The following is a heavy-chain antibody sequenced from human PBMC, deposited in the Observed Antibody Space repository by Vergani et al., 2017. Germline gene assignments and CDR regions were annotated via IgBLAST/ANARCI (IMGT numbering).Heavy chain of an antibody. V-gene: IGHV3-23*01. Sequence: EVQLLESGGGLVQPGGSLRVSCAASGFTFSSDAMSWVRQAPGKGLEWVSAINRGSTTYYADSVKGRFTISRDNSKNTVFLQMNSLRAEDTAIYYCVKEKIDLGSYFFDSWGHGILVTVSS. CDR2: INRGSTT. CDR3: VKEKIDLGSYFFDS. CDR1: GFTFSSDA. J-gene: IGHJ4*01. D-gene: IGHD2/OR15-2a*01.